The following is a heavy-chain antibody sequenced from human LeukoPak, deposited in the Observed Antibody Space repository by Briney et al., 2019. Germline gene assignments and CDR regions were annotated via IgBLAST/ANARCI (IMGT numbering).Heavy chain of an antibody. Sequence: PSETLSLTCAVYGGSITGYYWSWIRQTPGKGLEWVGEIHYTGATSYNPSLKSRATISTDTSKNQFSLRLSSVTAADTAVYYCARGNILTGYCFDFWGQGALVTVSS. V-gene: IGHV4-34*01. D-gene: IGHD3-9*01. CDR2: IHYTGAT. CDR1: GGSITGYY. CDR3: ARGNILTGYCFDF. J-gene: IGHJ4*02.